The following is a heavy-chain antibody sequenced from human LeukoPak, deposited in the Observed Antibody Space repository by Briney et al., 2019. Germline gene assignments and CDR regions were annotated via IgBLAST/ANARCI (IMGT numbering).Heavy chain of an antibody. CDR3: AKDYYYGSGSYSYAFDI. CDR2: ISSSSSYI. CDR1: GFTFSSYS. J-gene: IGHJ3*02. V-gene: IGHV3-21*04. D-gene: IGHD3-10*01. Sequence: GGSLRLSCAASGFTFSSYSMNWVRQAPGKGLEWVSSISSSSSYIYYADSVKGRFTISRDNAKNSLYLQMNSLRAEDTALYYCAKDYYYGSGSYSYAFDIWGQGTMVTVSS.